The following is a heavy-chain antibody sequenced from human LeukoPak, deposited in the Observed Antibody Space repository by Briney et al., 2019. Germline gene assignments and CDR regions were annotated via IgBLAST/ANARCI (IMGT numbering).Heavy chain of an antibody. CDR1: DYDFTRYW. CDR2: IYPGDSDT. V-gene: IGHV5-51*01. CDR3: ARHGTIMGTTTGVDY. J-gene: IGHJ4*02. Sequence: GESLKISCKGSDYDFTRYWIAWVRQMPGKGLEWMGIIYPGDSDTTYSPSFQGQVIISADKSIRTTYLQWSSLKASDTAMYYCARHGTIMGTTTGVDYWGQGTLVTVSS. D-gene: IGHD1-26*01.